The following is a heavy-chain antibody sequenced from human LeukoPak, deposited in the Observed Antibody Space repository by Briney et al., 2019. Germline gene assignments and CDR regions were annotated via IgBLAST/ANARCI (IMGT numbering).Heavy chain of an antibody. Sequence: ASVKVSCKASGYTFTSYAMHWVRQAPGQRLEWMGWISAYNGNTNYAQKLQGRVTMTTDTSTSTAYMELRSLRSDDTAVYYCARNLLVGATLDYWGQGTLVTASS. D-gene: IGHD1-26*01. V-gene: IGHV1-18*01. CDR1: GYTFTSYA. J-gene: IGHJ4*02. CDR2: ISAYNGNT. CDR3: ARNLLVGATLDY.